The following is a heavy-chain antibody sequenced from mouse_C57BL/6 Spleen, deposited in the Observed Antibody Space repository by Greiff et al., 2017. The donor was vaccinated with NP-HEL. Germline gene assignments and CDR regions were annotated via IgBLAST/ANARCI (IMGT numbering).Heavy chain of an antibody. CDR2: ISYDGSN. D-gene: IGHD2-1*01. CDR3: ARRDYGNYAY. V-gene: IGHV3-6*01. Sequence: DVQLQESGPGLVKPSQSLSLTCSVTGYSITSGYYWNWIRQFPGNKLEWMGYISYDGSNNYNPSLKNRISITRDTSKNQFFLKLNSVTTEDTATYYCARRDYGNYAYWGQGTTLTVSS. J-gene: IGHJ2*01. CDR1: GYSITSGYY.